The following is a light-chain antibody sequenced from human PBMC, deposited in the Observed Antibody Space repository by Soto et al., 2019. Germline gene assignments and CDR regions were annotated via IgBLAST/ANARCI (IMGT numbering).Light chain of an antibody. Sequence: DIQMTQSPSTLSASVGDRVTITCRASQSISSWLAWYQQKPGKATKLVIYKASSLERGVPSRFSGSGSGTEFTLTISSLQPDDFATYYCQQYNSYSYTFGQGTKLEIK. CDR1: QSISSW. V-gene: IGKV1-5*03. J-gene: IGKJ2*01. CDR3: QQYNSYSYT. CDR2: KAS.